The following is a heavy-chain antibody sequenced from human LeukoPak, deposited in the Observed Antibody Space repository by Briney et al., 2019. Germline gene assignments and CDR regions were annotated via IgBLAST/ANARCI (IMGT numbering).Heavy chain of an antibody. D-gene: IGHD4-17*01. CDR3: AKSATTVTSNFDY. Sequence: GGSLRLSCAPSAFPLSRHGMSWLRQAPGEGLEWVSGISGSGGGTLYAVSVRGGFTISRDNPKNTMYLQMNSLRAEDTGVYYCAKSATTVTSNFDYWGQGTLVTVSS. CDR1: AFPLSRHG. CDR2: ISGSGGGT. V-gene: IGHV3-23*01. J-gene: IGHJ4*02.